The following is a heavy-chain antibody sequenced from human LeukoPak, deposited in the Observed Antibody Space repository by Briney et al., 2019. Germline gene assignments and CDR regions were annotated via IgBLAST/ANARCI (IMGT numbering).Heavy chain of an antibody. J-gene: IGHJ4*02. CDR2: IYYSGST. CDR1: VGSVSSYY. CDR3: ARGRSTGYPYYFEY. D-gene: IGHD5-12*01. V-gene: IGHV4-59*02. Sequence: SETLSLTCTVSVGSVSSYYWSWIRQPPGKGLEGIGYIYYSGSTNYNPSLKSRVTISVDTSKNQFSLKLSSVTAADTAVYYCARGRSTGYPYYFEYWGQGTLVTVSS.